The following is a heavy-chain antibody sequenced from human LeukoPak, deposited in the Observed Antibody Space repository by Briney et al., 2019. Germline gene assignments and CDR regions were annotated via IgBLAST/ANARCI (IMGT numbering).Heavy chain of an antibody. J-gene: IGHJ5*02. CDR1: GYTFSIYG. CDR2: ISAYTGNS. D-gene: IGHD3-3*01. V-gene: IGHV1-18*01. Sequence: ASVKVSCKASGYTFSIYGITWVRQAPGQGLEWMGWISAYTGNSNYAQKFQDRVTMTTDTSTSTAYMELRSLRSDDTAVYYCARVLRFLEWLEGWFDPWGQGTLVTVSS. CDR3: ARVLRFLEWLEGWFDP.